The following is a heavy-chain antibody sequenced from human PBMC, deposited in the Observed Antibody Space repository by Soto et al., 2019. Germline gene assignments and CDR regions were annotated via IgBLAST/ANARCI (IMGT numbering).Heavy chain of an antibody. CDR1: GGSISSSSYY. CDR3: AGYCSGGSCYPFYYYGMDV. J-gene: IGHJ6*02. V-gene: IGHV4-39*01. Sequence: SETLSLTCTVSGGSISSSSYYWGWIRQPPGKGLEWIGSIYYSGSTYYNPSLKSRVTISVDTSKNQFSLKLSSVTAADTAVYYCAGYCSGGSCYPFYYYGMDVWGQGTTVTSP. CDR2: IYYSGST. D-gene: IGHD2-15*01.